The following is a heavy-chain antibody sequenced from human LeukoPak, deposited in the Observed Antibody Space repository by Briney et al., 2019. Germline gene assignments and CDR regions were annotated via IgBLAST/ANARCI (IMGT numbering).Heavy chain of an antibody. CDR2: INTDGTTS. D-gene: IGHD3-22*01. J-gene: IGHJ5*02. V-gene: IGHV3-74*01. CDR3: AKDWGSGYNWFDP. Sequence: GGSLRLSCAASGFTFTSYWMHWVRQAPGKGLGWVSRINTDGTTSTYADSVKGRFTISRDNSKNTLYLQMNSLRAEDTAVYYCAKDWGSGYNWFDPWGQGTLVTVSS. CDR1: GFTFTSYW.